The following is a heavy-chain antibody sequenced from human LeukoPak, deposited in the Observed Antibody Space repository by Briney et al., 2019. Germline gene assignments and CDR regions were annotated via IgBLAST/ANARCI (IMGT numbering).Heavy chain of an antibody. J-gene: IGHJ3*02. V-gene: IGHV4-39*01. CDR1: GGSISTSSHY. CDR2: IYYSGST. D-gene: IGHD3-9*01. Sequence: SETLSLTCTVSGGSISTSSHYWGWIRRPPGKGLEWIGSIYYSGSTYYNPSLKSRVTISVDTSKNQFSLRLNSVTAADTAVYYCARPLLRYFDYAFDIWGQGTMVTVSS. CDR3: ARPLLRYFDYAFDI.